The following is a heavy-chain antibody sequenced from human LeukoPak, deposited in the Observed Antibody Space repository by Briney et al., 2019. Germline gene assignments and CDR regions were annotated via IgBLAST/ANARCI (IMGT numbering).Heavy chain of an antibody. V-gene: IGHV4-34*01. CDR2: INHSGST. Sequence: PSETLSLTCAVYGGSFSGYYWSWIRQPPGKGLEWIGEINHSGSTNYNPSLKSRVTISVDTSKNQFSLKLSSVTAADTAVYYCARGVSSYPTVTWAPRRVGFGYWGQGTLVTVSS. CDR3: ARGVSSYPTVTWAPRRVGFGY. D-gene: IGHD4-17*01. J-gene: IGHJ4*02. CDR1: GGSFSGYY.